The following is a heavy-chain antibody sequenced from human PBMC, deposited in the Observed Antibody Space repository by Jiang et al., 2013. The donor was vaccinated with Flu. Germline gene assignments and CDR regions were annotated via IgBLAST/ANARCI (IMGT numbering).Heavy chain of an antibody. D-gene: IGHD4-23*01. CDR3: ARGKRSTVITPRLGDL. Sequence: GPGLVKPSETLSLTCGVDGGSFSGYYRSWIRQAPGKGLQWIGEVNENGYTNYHPSLTSRVTMSVDTSKNQFYLKLTSVTAADTAVYYCARGKRSTVITPRLGDLWGRGTMVTVSS. CDR2: VNENGYT. V-gene: IGHV4-34*01. CDR1: GGSFSGYY. J-gene: IGHJ2*01.